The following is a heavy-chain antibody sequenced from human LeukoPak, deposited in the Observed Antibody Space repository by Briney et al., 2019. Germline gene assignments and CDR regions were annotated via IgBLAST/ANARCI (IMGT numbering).Heavy chain of an antibody. CDR3: ARGLAAAGTLAY. V-gene: IGHV4-59*01. CDR1: GGSINNYY. Sequence: PSETLSLTCTVSGGSINNYYWSWIRQPPGKGLEWIGYIYYSGSTNYNPSLKSRVTISVDTSKNQFSLKLSSVTAADTAVYYCARGLAAAGTLAYWGQGTLVTVSS. D-gene: IGHD6-13*01. J-gene: IGHJ4*02. CDR2: IYYSGST.